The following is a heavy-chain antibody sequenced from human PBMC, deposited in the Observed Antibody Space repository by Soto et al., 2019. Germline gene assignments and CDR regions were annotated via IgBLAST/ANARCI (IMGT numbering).Heavy chain of an antibody. CDR2: ISGSGGST. D-gene: IGHD6-13*01. J-gene: IGHJ4*02. Sequence: PGGCPEISSAASGFTFSSSAITWARPPPGKGLEWVSAISGSGGSTYYADSVKGRFTISRDNSKNTLYLQMNSLRAEDTAVYYCAKDGVVIAAAGTVPFDYWGQGTLVTVSS. CDR3: AKDGVVIAAAGTVPFDY. V-gene: IGHV3-23*01. CDR1: GFTFSSSA.